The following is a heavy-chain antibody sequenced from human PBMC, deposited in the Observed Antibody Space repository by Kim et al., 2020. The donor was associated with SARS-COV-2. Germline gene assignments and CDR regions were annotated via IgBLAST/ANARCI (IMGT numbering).Heavy chain of an antibody. V-gene: IGHV1-2*04. J-gene: IGHJ3*02. CDR1: GYTFTGYY. D-gene: IGHD3-9*01. CDR3: ARSGRYFDWLFTESGAFDI. Sequence: ASVKVSCKASGYTFTGYYMHWVRQAPGQGLEWMGWINPNSGGTNYAQKFQGWVTMTRDTSISTAYMELSRLRSDDTAVYYCARSGRYFDWLFTESGAFDIWGQGTMVTVSS. CDR2: INPNSGGT.